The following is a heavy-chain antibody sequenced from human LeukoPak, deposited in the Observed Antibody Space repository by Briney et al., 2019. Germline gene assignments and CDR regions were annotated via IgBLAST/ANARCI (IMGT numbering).Heavy chain of an antibody. D-gene: IGHD5-12*01. V-gene: IGHV3-30-3*01. CDR3: ARDSSDTVAEYYFDY. J-gene: IGHJ4*02. Sequence: GKSLRPSCAASGFTFSSYSIHWARQAPGKGLEWVAVISYDGSSKDYADSVTGRFTISRDNSKNTLYLQMHSLRPEDTALYYCARDSSDTVAEYYFDYWGQGTLVTVSS. CDR2: ISYDGSSK. CDR1: GFTFSSYS.